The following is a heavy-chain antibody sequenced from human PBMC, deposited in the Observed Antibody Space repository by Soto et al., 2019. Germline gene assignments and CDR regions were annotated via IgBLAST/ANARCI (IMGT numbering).Heavy chain of an antibody. CDR3: ARVFRIAAAGYYYGMAV. Sequence: SETLSLTCTVSGGSISSYYWSWIRQPPGKGLEWIGYIYYSGSTNYNPSLKSRVIISVDTSKNQFSLKLSSVTAADTAVYYCARVFRIAAAGYYYGMAVWGQGTTVTVSS. CDR1: GGSISSYY. V-gene: IGHV4-59*01. D-gene: IGHD6-13*01. CDR2: IYYSGST. J-gene: IGHJ6*02.